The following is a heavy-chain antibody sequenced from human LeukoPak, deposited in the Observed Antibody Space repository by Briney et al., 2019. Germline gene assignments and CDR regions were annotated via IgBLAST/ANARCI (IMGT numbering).Heavy chain of an antibody. CDR1: GFTFSSYS. D-gene: IGHD3-10*01. J-gene: IGHJ4*02. Sequence: PGGPLRLSCAASGFTFSSYSMNWVRQAPGKGLEWVSSISSSSSYIYYADSVKGRFTISRDNAKNSLYLQMNSLRAEDTAVYYCARGPGSGSYYTVDYWGQGTLVTVSS. CDR2: ISSSSSYI. V-gene: IGHV3-21*01. CDR3: ARGPGSGSYYTVDY.